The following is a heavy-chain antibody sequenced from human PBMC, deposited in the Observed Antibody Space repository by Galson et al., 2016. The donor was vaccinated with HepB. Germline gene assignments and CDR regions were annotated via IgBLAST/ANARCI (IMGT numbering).Heavy chain of an antibody. V-gene: IGHV5-51*01. CDR2: ISPGDSDS. CDR1: GYTFTRYW. CDR3: ARFSDMVATGHKRGYYYFMDV. D-gene: IGHD5-12*01. J-gene: IGHJ6*03. Sequence: QSGAEVKKAGESLKISCKGSGYTFTRYWIAWVRQMPGKGLEWMGTISPGDSDSRYRPSFQGQVTISADKSVRTAYLQWSSLKASDTAIYYCARFSDMVATGHKRGYYYFMDVWGKGTTVTVSS.